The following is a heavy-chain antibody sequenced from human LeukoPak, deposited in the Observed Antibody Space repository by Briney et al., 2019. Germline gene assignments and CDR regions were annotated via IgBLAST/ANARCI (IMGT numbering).Heavy chain of an antibody. D-gene: IGHD3-10*01. Sequence: GGSLRLSCAASGFTFSSYAMSWVCQAPGKGLEWVSGIDYSGGNTNYADSVLGRFTVSRDNSKNTLYLQMNGLRAEDTAVYYCVATRVCGGVLLRPNCLYFENWGQGTLVSVSS. CDR2: IDYSGGNT. CDR3: VATRVCGGVLLRPNCLYFEN. J-gene: IGHJ4*02. CDR1: GFTFSSYA. V-gene: IGHV3-23*01.